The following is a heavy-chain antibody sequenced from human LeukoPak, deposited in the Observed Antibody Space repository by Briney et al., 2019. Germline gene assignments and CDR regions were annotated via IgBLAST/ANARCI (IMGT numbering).Heavy chain of an antibody. CDR1: EYSFTDYY. V-gene: IGHV1-2*02. J-gene: IGHJ4*01. D-gene: IGHD5-18*01. CDR2: INPNSGGT. CDR3: ARGLRGYSYGYLTSFDY. Sequence: ASVKVSCKASEYSFTDYYIHWVRQAPGQGLEWMGWINPNSGGTNSAQKFQVRITLTRDTSISTAYMELSSLRSEDTAVYYCARGLRGYSYGYLTSFDYWGQGTLVTVSS.